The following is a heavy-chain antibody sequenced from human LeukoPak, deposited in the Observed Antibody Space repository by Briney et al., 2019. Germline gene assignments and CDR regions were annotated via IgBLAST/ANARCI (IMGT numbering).Heavy chain of an antibody. Sequence: PGGSLRLSCAASGFTFSIYAMSWVRQARGKGLEWVSAISGSGGSTYCADSVKGRFTISRDNSKNTLYLQMNSLRAEDTAVYYCAKAVTMVQGVIIGSYYYYMDVWGKGTTVTVSS. J-gene: IGHJ6*03. V-gene: IGHV3-23*01. D-gene: IGHD3-10*01. CDR2: ISGSGGST. CDR3: AKAVTMVQGVIIGSYYYYMDV. CDR1: GFTFSIYA.